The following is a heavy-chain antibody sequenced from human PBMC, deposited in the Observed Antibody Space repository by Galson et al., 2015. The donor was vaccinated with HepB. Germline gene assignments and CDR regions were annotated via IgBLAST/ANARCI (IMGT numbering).Heavy chain of an antibody. D-gene: IGHD3-22*01. Sequence: SLRLSCAASGFTFRDYALSWVRQVSGKGLVWVSRINSDGSSTSYADSVKGRFTISRDNAKNTLYLQMNSLRAEDTGLYHCARGYYYESSGYFYYYGMDVWGQGTTVTVSS. J-gene: IGHJ6*02. CDR3: ARGYYYESSGYFYYYGMDV. CDR1: GFTFRDYA. V-gene: IGHV3-74*01. CDR2: INSDGSST.